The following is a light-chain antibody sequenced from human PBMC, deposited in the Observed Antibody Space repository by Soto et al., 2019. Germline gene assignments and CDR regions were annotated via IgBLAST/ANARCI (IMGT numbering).Light chain of an antibody. CDR1: SSDVGGYNY. J-gene: IGLJ3*02. V-gene: IGLV2-14*01. CDR3: SSYTTSRTWV. Sequence: QSALTQPASVSGSPGQSITISCTGTSSDVGGYNYVSWYQQHPGKAPKLMIYEVSNRPSGVSNRFSGSKSANTASLLISGLQSEDEADYYCSSYTTSRTWVFGGGTKLTVL. CDR2: EVS.